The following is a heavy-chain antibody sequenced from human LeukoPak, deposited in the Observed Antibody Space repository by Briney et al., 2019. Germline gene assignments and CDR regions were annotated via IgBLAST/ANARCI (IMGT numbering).Heavy chain of an antibody. J-gene: IGHJ4*02. CDR2: ISTSGGTT. Sequence: GGSLRLSCAASGFTFSTSAMNWVRQAPGKGLEWVSSISTSGGTTYFADSVKGRFTISRDNSKNTMYLQMNSLRAEDTAIYCCAKGGSTDSWGQGTLVTVSS. D-gene: IGHD2-2*01. V-gene: IGHV3-23*01. CDR3: AKGGSTDS. CDR1: GFTFSTSA.